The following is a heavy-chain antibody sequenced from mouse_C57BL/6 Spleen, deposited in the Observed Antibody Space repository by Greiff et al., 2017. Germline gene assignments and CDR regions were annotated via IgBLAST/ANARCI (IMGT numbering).Heavy chain of an antibody. CDR1: GFNIKDDY. CDR2: IDPENGDT. J-gene: IGHJ3*01. D-gene: IGHD2-4*01. V-gene: IGHV14-4*01. CDR3: TTGLRRDWFAY. Sequence: VQLKESGAELVRPGASVKLSCTASGFNIKDDYMHWVKQRPEQGLEWIGWIDPENGDTEYASKFQGKATITADTSSNTAYLQLSSLTSEDTAVYYCTTGLRRDWFAYWGQGTLVTVSA.